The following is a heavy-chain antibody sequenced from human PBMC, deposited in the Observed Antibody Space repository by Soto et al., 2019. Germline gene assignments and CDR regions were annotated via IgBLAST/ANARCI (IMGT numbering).Heavy chain of an antibody. Sequence: PGGSLRLSCKASGFQFAREPMGWVRHSPKKGLELVSVAAATGGDSYYADSVKGRFTISRDNSQGILFLQMNNLRGDDVGVYYCAKERVTGGAFDIWGQGKTVTVSS. CDR3: AKERVTGGAFDI. V-gene: IGHV3-23*01. D-gene: IGHD2-21*02. CDR1: GFQFAREP. J-gene: IGHJ3*02. CDR2: AAATGGDS.